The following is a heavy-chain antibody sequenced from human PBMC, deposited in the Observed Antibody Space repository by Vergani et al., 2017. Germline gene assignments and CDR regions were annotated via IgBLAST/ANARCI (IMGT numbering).Heavy chain of an antibody. V-gene: IGHV4-31*03. D-gene: IGHD2-2*01. CDR3: AGDPVPAAPLDHYYYYGMDV. Sequence: QVQLQESGPGLVKPSQTLSLTCTVSGGSISSGGYYWSWIRQHPGKGLEWIGYIYYSGITYYNPSLKSRVTISVDTSKSQFSLKLSSVTAADTAVYYCAGDPVPAAPLDHYYYYGMDVWGQGTTVTVSS. J-gene: IGHJ6*02. CDR1: GGSISSGGYY. CDR2: IYYSGIT.